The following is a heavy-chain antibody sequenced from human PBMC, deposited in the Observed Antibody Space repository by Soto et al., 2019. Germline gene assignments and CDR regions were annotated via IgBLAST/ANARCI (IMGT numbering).Heavy chain of an antibody. Sequence: ASVKGSCKASGYTFTSYGISWVRQAPGQGLEWMGWISAYNGNTNYAQKLQGRVTMTTDTSTSTAYMELRSLRSDDTAVYYCARVSCSSTSCFFDYWGQGTLVTVSS. D-gene: IGHD2-2*01. CDR1: GYTFTSYG. CDR2: ISAYNGNT. CDR3: ARVSCSSTSCFFDY. V-gene: IGHV1-18*01. J-gene: IGHJ4*02.